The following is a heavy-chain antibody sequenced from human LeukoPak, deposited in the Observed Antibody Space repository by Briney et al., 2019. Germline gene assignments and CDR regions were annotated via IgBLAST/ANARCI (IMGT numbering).Heavy chain of an antibody. CDR1: GYTFTSYG. Sequence: ASVKVSCMASGYTFTSYGISWVRQAPGQGLEWMGWISAYTGNTNYAQKLQGRVTMTTDTSTSTAYMELRSLRSDDTAVYYCARGLDLWYSSGWPEGHVAFDIWGQGTMVTVSS. CDR3: ARGLDLWYSSGWPEGHVAFDI. CDR2: ISAYTGNT. D-gene: IGHD6-19*01. J-gene: IGHJ3*02. V-gene: IGHV1-18*01.